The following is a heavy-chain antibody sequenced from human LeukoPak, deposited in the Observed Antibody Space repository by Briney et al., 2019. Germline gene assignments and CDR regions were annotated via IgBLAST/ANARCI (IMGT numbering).Heavy chain of an antibody. J-gene: IGHJ3*02. Sequence: NPSGTLSLTCAVSGGSIRSSNWWSWVRQPPGKGLEWIGEIYHSGGTTNYNPSLKSRVTISLDKSKNQFSLQLSSVTAADTALYYCARPTGRGGYPSDPFDIWGQGTMVTVSS. CDR1: GGSIRSSNW. D-gene: IGHD6-25*01. CDR3: ARPTGRGGYPSDPFDI. V-gene: IGHV4-4*02. CDR2: IYHSGGTT.